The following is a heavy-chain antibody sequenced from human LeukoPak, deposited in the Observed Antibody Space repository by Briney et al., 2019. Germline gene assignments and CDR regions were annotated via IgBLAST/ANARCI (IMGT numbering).Heavy chain of an antibody. V-gene: IGHV3-7*01. CDR1: GSTFSSYS. J-gene: IGHJ4*02. Sequence: PGGSLRLSCAASGSTFSSYSMNSVRQAPGKRLESVANIKYDGSEKNYVDSVKGRFTISRDNAKNRLYLQMNSLRAEDTAVYYCARGGPTFEHWGEGTLVTVSS. CDR2: IKYDGSEK. CDR3: ARGGPTFEH.